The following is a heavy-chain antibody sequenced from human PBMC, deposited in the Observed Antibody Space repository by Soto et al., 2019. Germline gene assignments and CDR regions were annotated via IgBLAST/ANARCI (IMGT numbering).Heavy chain of an antibody. CDR3: VARGYSGTSSPLFDY. J-gene: IGHJ4*02. CDR1: GGSISSTNW. V-gene: IGHV4-4*02. D-gene: IGHD5-12*01. CDR2: IYQTGST. Sequence: PSETLSLTCAVSGGSISSTNWWTWVRQPPGKGLEWIGEIYQTGSTKYNPSLKSRVTISVDKSKNQFSLKLNSVTAADTAVYYCVARGYSGTSSPLFDYWGQGTLVTVSS.